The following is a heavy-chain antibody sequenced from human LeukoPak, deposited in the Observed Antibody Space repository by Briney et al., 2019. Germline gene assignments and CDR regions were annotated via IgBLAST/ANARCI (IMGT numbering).Heavy chain of an antibody. CDR1: GGTFSSYA. V-gene: IGHV1-69*06. D-gene: IGHD4-17*01. J-gene: IGHJ3*02. CDR2: IIPIFGTA. Sequence: GASVKVSCKASGGTFSSYAISWVRQAPGQGLEWMGGIIPIFGTANYAQKFQGRVTITADKSTSTAYMELRSLRSDDTAVYYCAIRRVYGDYALHAFDIWGQGTMVTVSS. CDR3: AIRRVYGDYALHAFDI.